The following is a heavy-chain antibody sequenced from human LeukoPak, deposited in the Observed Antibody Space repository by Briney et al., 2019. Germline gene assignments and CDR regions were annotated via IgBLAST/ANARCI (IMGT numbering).Heavy chain of an antibody. V-gene: IGHV3-7*03. CDR2: TKKDGSEK. J-gene: IGHJ4*03. CDR1: GFTFSSYA. Sequence: GGSMTLSRAVYGFTFSSYAMSWVRPAPGKGLEWVANTKKDGSEKYYVDSVKGRLTISRDNAKISLYLQMNSLRAEDTALYYCAKDSRGSPLIAAAGYFDYWGQGTLVTVSA. CDR3: AKDSRGSPLIAAAGYFDY. D-gene: IGHD6-13*01.